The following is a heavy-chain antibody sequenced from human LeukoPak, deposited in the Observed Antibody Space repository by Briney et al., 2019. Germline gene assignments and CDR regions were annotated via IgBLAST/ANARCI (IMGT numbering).Heavy chain of an antibody. CDR3: ANEGRAV. V-gene: IGHV3-30*18. Sequence: PGGSLRLSCAASGFTFSSYGMHWVRQAPGKGLEWVAVISYDGSNKYYADSVKGRFTISRDNSKNTLYLQMNSLRAEDTAVYYCANEGRAVWGQGTLVTVLS. CDR1: GFTFSSYG. CDR2: ISYDGSNK. J-gene: IGHJ4*02.